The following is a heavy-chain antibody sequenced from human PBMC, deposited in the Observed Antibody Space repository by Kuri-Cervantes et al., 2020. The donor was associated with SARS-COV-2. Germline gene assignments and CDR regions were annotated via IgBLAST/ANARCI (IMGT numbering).Heavy chain of an antibody. Sequence: GSLRLSCGVYGGSFSNFHWNWVRQPPGKGLEWIGEINYSGTTNYNPSLKSRVTISGDKSKNQFSLRLTSVTAADTAVYYCASGSFGSNDFWGQGTLVTVSS. CDR3: ASGSFGSNDF. CDR1: GGSFSNFH. V-gene: IGHV4-34*01. J-gene: IGHJ4*02. D-gene: IGHD3-10*01. CDR2: INYSGTT.